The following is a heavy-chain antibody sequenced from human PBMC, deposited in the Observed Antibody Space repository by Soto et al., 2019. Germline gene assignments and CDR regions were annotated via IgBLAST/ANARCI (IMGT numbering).Heavy chain of an antibody. CDR1: GFTVSSNY. CDR2: IYSGGST. CDR3: ARAYGDRHGAFDY. J-gene: IGHJ4*02. D-gene: IGHD4-17*01. Sequence: QAGGSLRLSCAASGFTVSSNYMSWVRQAPGKGLEWVSVIYSGGSTYYADSVKGRFTISRDNSKNTLYLQMNSLRAEDTAVYYCARAYGDRHGAFDYWGQGTLVTVSS. V-gene: IGHV3-53*01.